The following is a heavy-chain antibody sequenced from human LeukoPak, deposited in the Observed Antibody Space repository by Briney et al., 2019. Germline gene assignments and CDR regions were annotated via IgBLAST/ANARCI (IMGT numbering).Heavy chain of an antibody. J-gene: IGHJ4*02. D-gene: IGHD3-22*01. CDR2: IYTSGST. V-gene: IGHV4-4*07. CDR3: ARDVEYYDSSGYYDY. Sequence: SETLSLTCTVSGGSISSYYWGWIRQPAGKGLEWIGRIYTSGSTNYNPSLKSRVTMSVDTSKNQFSLKLSSVTAADTAVYYCARDVEYYDSSGYYDYWGQGTLVTVSS. CDR1: GGSISSYY.